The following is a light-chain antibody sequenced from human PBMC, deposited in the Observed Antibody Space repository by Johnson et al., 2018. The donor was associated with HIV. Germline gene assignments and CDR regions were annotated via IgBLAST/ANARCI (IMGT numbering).Light chain of an antibody. Sequence: SVLTQPPSVSAAPGQKVTISCSGSSSNIGNNYVSWYQQLPGTAPKLLIYENNKRPSGIPDRFSGSKCGTSATLCITGLQTGDEADYYCGTWDSSLSGVFGTGTKVTVL. V-gene: IGLV1-51*02. J-gene: IGLJ1*01. CDR2: ENN. CDR1: SSNIGNNY. CDR3: GTWDSSLSGV.